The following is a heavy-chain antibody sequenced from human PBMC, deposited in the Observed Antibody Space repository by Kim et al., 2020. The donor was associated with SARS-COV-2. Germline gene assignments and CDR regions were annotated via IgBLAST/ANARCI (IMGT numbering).Heavy chain of an antibody. J-gene: IGHJ4*02. CDR1: GFTFDDYA. CDR2: ISWNSGSI. V-gene: IGHV3-9*01. Sequence: GGSLRLSCAASGFTFDDYAMHWVRQAPGKGLEWVSGISWNSGSIGYADSVKGRFTISRDNAKNSLYLQMNSLRAEDTALYYCAKDSDLDYWGQGTLVTVS. CDR3: AKDSDLDY.